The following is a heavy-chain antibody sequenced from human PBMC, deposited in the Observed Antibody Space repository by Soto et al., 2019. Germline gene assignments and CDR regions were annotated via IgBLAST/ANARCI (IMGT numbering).Heavy chain of an antibody. Sequence: GGSLRLSCAASGFTFSSYWMSWVRQAPGKGLEWVANIKQDGSEKYYVDSVKGRFTISGDNAKNSLYLQMNSLRAEDTAVYYCAKDGGSYTPAWYFDLWGRGTLVTVSS. CDR1: GFTFSSYW. CDR2: IKQDGSEK. D-gene: IGHD1-26*01. J-gene: IGHJ2*01. CDR3: AKDGGSYTPAWYFDL. V-gene: IGHV3-7*01.